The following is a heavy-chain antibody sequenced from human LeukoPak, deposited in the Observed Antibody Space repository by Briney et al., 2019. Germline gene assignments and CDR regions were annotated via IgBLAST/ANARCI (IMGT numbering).Heavy chain of an antibody. V-gene: IGHV1-46*01. CDR3: ARVLGALGGFDP. D-gene: IGHD1-26*01. CDR2: INPSGGST. Sequence: ASVKVSCKASGYTFTSYYMHWVRQAPGQGLEWMGIINPSGGSTSYAQKFQGRVTMTRDTPTSTVYMELSSLRSEDTAVYYCARVLGALGGFDPWGQGTLVTVSS. J-gene: IGHJ5*02. CDR1: GYTFTSYY.